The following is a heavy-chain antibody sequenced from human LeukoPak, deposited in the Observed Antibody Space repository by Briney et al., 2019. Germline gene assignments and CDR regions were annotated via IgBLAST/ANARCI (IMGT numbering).Heavy chain of an antibody. CDR3: ARDVNCSGNSCYDS. CDR1: GGSISPYY. V-gene: IGHV4-59*01. J-gene: IGHJ4*02. Sequence: PSETLSLTCTVSGGSISPYYWNWIRQPPGKGLEWIGYIYYSGSTNYNPSLKSRVTISLDMSKNQFSLKLGSVTAADTAIYYCARDVNCSGNSCYDSWGQGTLVTVSS. D-gene: IGHD2-15*01. CDR2: IYYSGST.